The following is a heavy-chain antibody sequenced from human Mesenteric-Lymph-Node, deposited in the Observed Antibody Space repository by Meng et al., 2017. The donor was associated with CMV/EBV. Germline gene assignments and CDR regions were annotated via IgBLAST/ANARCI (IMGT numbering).Heavy chain of an antibody. CDR1: GDSISSNSYY. V-gene: IGHV4-39*01. CDR2: IYNTRTT. CDR3: ARGRGYGSGQVPDY. D-gene: IGHD3-10*01. J-gene: IGHJ4*02. Sequence: SQTLSLTCTVSGDSISSNSYYWGWIRRSPGTGLEWIGTIYNTRTTVYNPSLLSRVTISVDTSKNQFSLKLSSVTAADTAVYYCARGRGYGSGQVPDYWGQGTLVTVSS.